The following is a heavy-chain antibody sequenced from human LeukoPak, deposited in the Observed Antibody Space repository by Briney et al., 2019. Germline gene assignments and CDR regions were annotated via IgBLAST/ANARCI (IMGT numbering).Heavy chain of an antibody. CDR1: GGSISSYY. CDR3: ARMSPRATKASFDY. V-gene: IGHV4-59*01. Sequence: SETRSLTCTVSGGSISSYYWSWIRQPPGKGLEWIGYIYYSGSTNYNPSLKSRVTISVDTSKNQFSLKLSSVTAADTAVYYCARMSPRATKASFDYWGQGTLVTVSS. J-gene: IGHJ4*02. CDR2: IYYSGST. D-gene: IGHD1-26*01.